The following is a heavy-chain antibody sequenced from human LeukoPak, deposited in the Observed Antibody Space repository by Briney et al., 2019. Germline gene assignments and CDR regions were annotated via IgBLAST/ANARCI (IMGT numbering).Heavy chain of an antibody. V-gene: IGHV3-48*01. J-gene: IGHJ4*02. Sequence: GGSLRLSCAASGFTFSSYSMSWVRQAPGKGLEWVSYISSSSSTIYYADSVKGRFTISRDNAKNSLYLQMNSLRAEDTAVYYCARDRAVDYWGQGTLVTVSS. CDR3: ARDRAVDY. CDR1: GFTFSSYS. D-gene: IGHD1-26*01. CDR2: ISSSSSTI.